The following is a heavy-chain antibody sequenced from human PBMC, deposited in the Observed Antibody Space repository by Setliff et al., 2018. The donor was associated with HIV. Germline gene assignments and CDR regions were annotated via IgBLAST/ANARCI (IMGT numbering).Heavy chain of an antibody. V-gene: IGHV4-31*03. Sequence: SETLSLTCTVSGGSISSGGYYWSWIRQHPGKGLEWIGYIYYSGSTYYNPSLKSRVTISVDTSKNQSSLKLSSVTAADTAVYYCARETSTMIVVVKGAFDIWGQGTMVTVSS. D-gene: IGHD3-22*01. CDR2: IYYSGST. CDR1: GGSISSGGYY. J-gene: IGHJ3*02. CDR3: ARETSTMIVVVKGAFDI.